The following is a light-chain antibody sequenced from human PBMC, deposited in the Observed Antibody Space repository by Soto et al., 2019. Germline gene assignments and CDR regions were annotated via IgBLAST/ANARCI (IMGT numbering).Light chain of an antibody. CDR1: QSVIYNY. CDR2: GVS. V-gene: IGKV3-20*01. J-gene: IGKJ1*01. Sequence: EIVLTQSPVTLSLSPGEGATLSCRASQSVIYNYLAWYQQKPGQAPRLLIYGVSTRATGIPDRFSGSGSGTDFTLTISRLDPEDFAVYYCQQYGTSPRTFGQGTKVDIK. CDR3: QQYGTSPRT.